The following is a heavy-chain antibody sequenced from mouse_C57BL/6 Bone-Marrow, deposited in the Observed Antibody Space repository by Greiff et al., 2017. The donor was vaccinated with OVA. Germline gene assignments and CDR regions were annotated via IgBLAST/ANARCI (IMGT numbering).Heavy chain of an antibody. D-gene: IGHD4-1*01. J-gene: IGHJ2*01. Sequence: VQLQQPGAELVRPGTSVKLSCKASGYTLTSYWMHWVKQRPGQGLEWIGVIDPSDSYTNYNQKFKGKATLTVDTSSSTAYMQLSSLTSEDSAVYYCARGGTGYFDYWGQGTTLTVSS. CDR3: ARGGTGYFDY. V-gene: IGHV1-59*01. CDR1: GYTLTSYW. CDR2: IDPSDSYT.